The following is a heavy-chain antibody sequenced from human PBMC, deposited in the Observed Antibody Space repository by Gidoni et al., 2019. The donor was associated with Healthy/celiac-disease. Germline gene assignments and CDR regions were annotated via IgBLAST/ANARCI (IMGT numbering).Heavy chain of an antibody. CDR2: SGTAGDT. D-gene: IGHD1-26*01. V-gene: IGHV3-13*01. CDR3: ARVYSGSYLPPGGEFDY. J-gene: IGHJ4*02. CDR1: GFTLSSYD. Sequence: EVQLVESGGGLVQPGGSLSLSCAASGFTLSSYDMHWVRQATGNGLEWVSASGTAGDTYYPGAVKGRFTISRENAKNSLYLQMNSLRAGDTAVYYCARVYSGSYLPPGGEFDYWGQGTLVTVSS.